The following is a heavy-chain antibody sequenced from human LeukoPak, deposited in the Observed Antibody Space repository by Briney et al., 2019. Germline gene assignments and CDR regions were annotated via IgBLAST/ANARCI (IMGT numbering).Heavy chain of an antibody. D-gene: IGHD3-22*01. CDR2: INPSGGST. V-gene: IGHV1-46*01. Sequence: SVKVSCKASGYTITGYYMHWVRQAPGQGLEWVGIINPSGGSTSYAQKFQGRVTMTRDTSTSTVYMELSSLRSEDTAVYYCAREYYYDSSGYPHEEAFDIWGQGTMVTVSS. CDR1: GYTITGYY. J-gene: IGHJ3*02. CDR3: AREYYYDSSGYPHEEAFDI.